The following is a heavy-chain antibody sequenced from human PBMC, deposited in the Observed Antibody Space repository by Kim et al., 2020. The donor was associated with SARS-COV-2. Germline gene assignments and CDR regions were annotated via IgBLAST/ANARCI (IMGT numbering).Heavy chain of an antibody. Sequence: GGSLRLSCAASGFTFSSYSMNWVRQAPGKGLEWVSSISSSSSYIYYADSVKGRFTISRDNAKNSLYLQMNSLRAEDTAVYYCARDLGYDSSGHDYWGQGTLVTVSS. CDR3: ARDLGYDSSGHDY. D-gene: IGHD3-22*01. CDR2: ISSSSSYI. CDR1: GFTFSSYS. J-gene: IGHJ4*02. V-gene: IGHV3-21*01.